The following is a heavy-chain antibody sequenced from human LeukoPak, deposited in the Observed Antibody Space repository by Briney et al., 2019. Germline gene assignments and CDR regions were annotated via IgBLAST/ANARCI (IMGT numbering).Heavy chain of an antibody. Sequence: GASVKVSCKASGGTFSSYAISWVRQAPGQGLEWMEGIIPIFGTANYAQKFQGRVTITTDESTSTAYMELSSLRSEDTAVYYCARAYYYDSSGPWGPFDYWGQGTLVTVSS. CDR1: GGTFSSYA. CDR3: ARAYYYDSSGPWGPFDY. CDR2: IIPIFGTA. V-gene: IGHV1-69*05. D-gene: IGHD3-22*01. J-gene: IGHJ4*02.